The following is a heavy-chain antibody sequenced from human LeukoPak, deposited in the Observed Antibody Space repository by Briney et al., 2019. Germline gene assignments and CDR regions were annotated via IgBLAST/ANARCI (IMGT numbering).Heavy chain of an antibody. CDR3: ARRQATGYSSGGWAFDI. CDR2: ISGSGSNT. D-gene: IGHD6-19*01. CDR1: GFTFSSYA. Sequence: GGSLRLSCAASGFTFSSYAMSWVRQAPGKGLEWVSTISGSGSNTYYADSVKGRFTISRDNSKNTLYLQMNSLRAEDTAVYHCARRQATGYSSGGWAFDIWGQGTMVTVSS. V-gene: IGHV3-23*01. J-gene: IGHJ3*02.